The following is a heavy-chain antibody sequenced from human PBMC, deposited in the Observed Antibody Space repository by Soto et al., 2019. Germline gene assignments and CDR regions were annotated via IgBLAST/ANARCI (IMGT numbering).Heavy chain of an antibody. J-gene: IGHJ4*02. V-gene: IGHV3-21*01. CDR2: ISSSSSYI. Sequence: GGSLRLSCAASGFTFSSYSMNWVRQAPGKGLEWVSSISSSSSYIYYADSVKGRFTISRDNAKNSLYLQMNSLRAEDTAVYYCARDPSPITSFGGDYFDYWGQGTLVTVSS. CDR1: GFTFSSYS. D-gene: IGHD3-3*01. CDR3: ARDPSPITSFGGDYFDY.